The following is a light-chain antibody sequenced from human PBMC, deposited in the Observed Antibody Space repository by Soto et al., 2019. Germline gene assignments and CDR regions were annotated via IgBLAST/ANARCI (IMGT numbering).Light chain of an antibody. CDR3: QQYYSTPWT. CDR2: WAS. J-gene: IGKJ1*01. CDR1: QSLLEGSNDKEY. V-gene: IGKV4-1*01. Sequence: ILMTQSPDSLTVSLGERATINCKSSQSLLEGSNDKEYLAWYQHKPGQPPKLLIYWASTRESGVPDRFSGSGSGTDFTLTISSLQAEDVAVYYCQQYYSTPWTFGQGTKVDIK.